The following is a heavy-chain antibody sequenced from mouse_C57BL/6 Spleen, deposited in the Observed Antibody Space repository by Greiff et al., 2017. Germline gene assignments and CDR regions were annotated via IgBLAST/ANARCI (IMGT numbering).Heavy chain of an antibody. CDR2: IKPSNGGT. CDR3: ARKDYGSSPYYYAMDY. Sequence: QVQLQQPGTELVKPGASVKLSCKVSGYTFTSYWMHWVKQRPGPGLEWIGNIKPSNGGTNYNEKFKSKATLTVDKSASTAYMQRSSLTSEDSAVYYCARKDYGSSPYYYAMDYWGQGTSVTVSS. D-gene: IGHD1-1*01. CDR1: GYTFTSYW. J-gene: IGHJ4*01. V-gene: IGHV1-53*01.